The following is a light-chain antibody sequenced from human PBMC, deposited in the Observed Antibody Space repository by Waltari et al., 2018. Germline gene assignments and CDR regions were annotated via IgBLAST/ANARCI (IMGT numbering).Light chain of an antibody. J-gene: IGKJ1*01. CDR2: GAS. CDR3: QQYGSSPPAWT. V-gene: IGKV3-20*01. Sequence: EIVLTQSPGTLSLSPGERATLSCRASQSVSSSYLAWYQQKPGQAPRLLIYGASSRATCIPDGFSGSVSGTDFTLTISRLEPEDFAVYYCQQYGSSPPAWTFGQGTKVEIK. CDR1: QSVSSSY.